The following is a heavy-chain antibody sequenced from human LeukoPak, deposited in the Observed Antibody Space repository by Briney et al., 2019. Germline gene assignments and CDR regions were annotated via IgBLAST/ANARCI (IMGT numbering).Heavy chain of an antibody. J-gene: IGHJ4*02. CDR2: IYTSGST. CDR1: GGSISSGDYY. Sequence: SQTLSLTCTVSGGSISSGDYYWSWIRQPPGKGLEWIGRIYTSGSTNYNPSLKSRVTMSVDTSKNQFSLKLSSVTAADTAVYYCARVVVVAGTGYFDYWGQGTLVTVSS. D-gene: IGHD6-19*01. V-gene: IGHV4-61*02. CDR3: ARVVVVAGTGYFDY.